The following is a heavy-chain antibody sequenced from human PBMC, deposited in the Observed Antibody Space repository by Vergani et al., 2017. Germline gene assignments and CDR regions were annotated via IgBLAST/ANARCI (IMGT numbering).Heavy chain of an antibody. V-gene: IGHV1-69*02. CDR3: ASPDYGDYGLYAFDI. Sequence: VSCKASGGTFSSYTISWVRQAPGQGLEWMGRIIPILGIANYAQKFQGRVTITADKSTSTAYMELSSLRSEDTAVYYCASPDYGDYGLYAFDIWGQGTMVTVSS. D-gene: IGHD4-17*01. CDR2: IIPILGIA. CDR1: GGTFSSYT. J-gene: IGHJ3*02.